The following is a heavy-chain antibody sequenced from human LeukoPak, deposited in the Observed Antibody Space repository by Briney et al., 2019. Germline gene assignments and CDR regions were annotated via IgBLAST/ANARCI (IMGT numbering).Heavy chain of an antibody. CDR3: ARRSGYSYFQH. V-gene: IGHV4-34*01. CDR1: GGSFSGYY. J-gene: IGHJ1*01. CDR2: INHSGST. D-gene: IGHD3-3*01. Sequence: SETLSLTCAVYGGSFSGYYWSWIRQPPEKGLEWIGEINHSGSTNYNPSLKSRVTISVDTSKNQFSLKLSSVTAADTAVYYCARRSGYSYFQHWGQGTLVTVSS.